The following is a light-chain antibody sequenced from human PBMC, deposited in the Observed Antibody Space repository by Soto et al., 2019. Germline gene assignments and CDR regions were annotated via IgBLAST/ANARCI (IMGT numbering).Light chain of an antibody. V-gene: IGKV1-5*01. CDR1: QDISTY. Sequence: DIQMTQSPSSLSASVGDTVTISCRASQDISTYLAWYQHKPGKAPTLLIFGASSLHNGVPPRFAGSGSGSEFTLTINRLQPDDFATYYCQHYTLYSAPFGQGTRV. CDR2: GAS. J-gene: IGKJ5*01. CDR3: QHYTLYSAP.